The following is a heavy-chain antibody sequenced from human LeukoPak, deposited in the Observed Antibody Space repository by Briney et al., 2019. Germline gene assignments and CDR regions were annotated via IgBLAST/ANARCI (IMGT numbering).Heavy chain of an antibody. D-gene: IGHD6-13*01. CDR3: ARDLAAAGTYYFDY. CDR2: INTNTGNP. J-gene: IGHJ4*02. V-gene: IGHV7-4-1*02. CDR1: GYTFTSYA. Sequence: ASVKVSCNASGYTFTSYAMNWVRQAPGQGLEWMGWINTNTGNPTYAQGFTGRFVFSLDTSVSTAYLQISSLKAEDTAVYYCARDLAAAGTYYFDYWGQGTLVTVSS.